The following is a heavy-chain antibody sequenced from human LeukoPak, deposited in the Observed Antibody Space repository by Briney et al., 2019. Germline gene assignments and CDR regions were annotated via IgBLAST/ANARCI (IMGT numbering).Heavy chain of an antibody. J-gene: IGHJ4*02. V-gene: IGHV3-74*01. Sequence: GGSLRLSCAASGFSFSNFWMHWGRQAPGEGLVWVSRISPDGSETTYADSVKGRFTISRDNAKNTLYLQLSSLRAEDTAVYYCARDVWGSFDYWGQGALVTVSS. D-gene: IGHD7-27*01. CDR1: GFSFSNFW. CDR2: ISPDGSET. CDR3: ARDVWGSFDY.